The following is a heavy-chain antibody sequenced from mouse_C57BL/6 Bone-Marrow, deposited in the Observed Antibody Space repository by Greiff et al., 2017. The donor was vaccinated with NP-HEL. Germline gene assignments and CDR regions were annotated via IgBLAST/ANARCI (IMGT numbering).Heavy chain of an antibody. Sequence: QVQLQQPGTELVKPGASVKLSCKASGYTFTSYWMHWVKQRPGQGLEWIGNINPSNGGTNYNEKFKSKATLTVDKSSSTAYMQLSSLTSEDSAVYFCAREGYGSRPSYWYFDVWGTGTTVTVSS. CDR3: AREGYGSRPSYWYFDV. CDR2: INPSNGGT. V-gene: IGHV1-53*01. J-gene: IGHJ1*03. D-gene: IGHD1-1*01. CDR1: GYTFTSYW.